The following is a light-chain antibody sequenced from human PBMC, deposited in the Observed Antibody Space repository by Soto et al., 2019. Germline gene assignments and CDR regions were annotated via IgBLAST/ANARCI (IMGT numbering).Light chain of an antibody. CDR1: QSVNTY. J-gene: IGKJ5*01. Sequence: EIVLTQSPATLSLSPGKRATLSCRASQSVNTYLAWYQQNPGQAPRLLIHDASNRATGIPARFSGSGSGTDFTLTISSLEPEDFAVYYCQQRSNWPITFGQGTRLEIK. V-gene: IGKV3-11*01. CDR3: QQRSNWPIT. CDR2: DAS.